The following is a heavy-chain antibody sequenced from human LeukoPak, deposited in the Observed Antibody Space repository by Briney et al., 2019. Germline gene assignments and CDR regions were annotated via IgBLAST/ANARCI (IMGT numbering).Heavy chain of an antibody. J-gene: IGHJ4*02. CDR1: GGTFSSYA. Sequence: SVKVSCKASGGTFSSYAISWVRQAPGQGLEWMGRIIPILGVANYAQKFQGRVTITADRSTSTAYMELSSLRSEDTAVYYCARELPPRRLWFGELLDWGQGTLVTVSS. V-gene: IGHV1-69*04. D-gene: IGHD3-10*01. CDR2: IIPILGVA. CDR3: ARELPPRRLWFGELLD.